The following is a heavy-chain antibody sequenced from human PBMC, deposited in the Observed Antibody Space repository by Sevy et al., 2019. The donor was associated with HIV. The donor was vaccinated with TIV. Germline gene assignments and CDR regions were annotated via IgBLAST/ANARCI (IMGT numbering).Heavy chain of an antibody. CDR3: ARGANNLYN. Sequence: GGSLRLSCAASGFTFSRDWMTWVRQAPGKGREWVAKIKADGSETYYVDSVKGRFSISRDNAKNALYLQMNSLRAEDTAVYYCARGANNLYNWGQGTLVTVSS. J-gene: IGHJ4*02. D-gene: IGHD3-10*01. CDR2: IKADGSET. V-gene: IGHV3-7*01. CDR1: GFTFSRDW.